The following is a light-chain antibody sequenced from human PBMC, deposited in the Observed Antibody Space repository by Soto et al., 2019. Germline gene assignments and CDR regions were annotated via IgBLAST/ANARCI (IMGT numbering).Light chain of an antibody. CDR1: QSVSSG. Sequence: EIVMTQSPATLSVSPGERATLSCRASQSVSSGLAWYQQKPGQAPRLLIYGASTRATGIPARFSGSGSGTEFTLTISNLQSEDFEVYYCQQYNNWPLTFGGGTKVEIK. J-gene: IGKJ4*01. V-gene: IGKV3-15*01. CDR3: QQYNNWPLT. CDR2: GAS.